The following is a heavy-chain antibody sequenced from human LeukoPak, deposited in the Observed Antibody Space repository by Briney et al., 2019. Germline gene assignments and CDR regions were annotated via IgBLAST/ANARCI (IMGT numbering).Heavy chain of an antibody. D-gene: IGHD2-2*01. J-gene: IGHJ4*02. CDR1: GGSFSGYY. CDR2: INHSGST. V-gene: IGHV4-34*01. Sequence: SETLSLTCAVYGGSFSGYYWSWIRQPPGKGLEWIGEINHSGSTNYNSSLKSRVTISVDTSKNQFSLKLSSVTAADTAVYYCARGDCSSTSCYLDYWGQGTLVTVSS. CDR3: ARGDCSSTSCYLDY.